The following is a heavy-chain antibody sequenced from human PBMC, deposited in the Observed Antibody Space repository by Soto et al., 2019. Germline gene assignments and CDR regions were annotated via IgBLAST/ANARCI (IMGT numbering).Heavy chain of an antibody. CDR2: FDPEDGET. V-gene: IGHV1-24*01. J-gene: IGHJ4*02. Sequence: ASVKVSCKVSGYTLTELSMHWVRQAPGKGLEWMGGFDPEDGETIYAQKFQGRVTMTEDTSTDTAYMELSSLRSEDTAVYYCATLYSGSYYFDYWGQGTLVTVPS. CDR3: ATLYSGSYYFDY. CDR1: GYTLTELS. D-gene: IGHD1-26*01.